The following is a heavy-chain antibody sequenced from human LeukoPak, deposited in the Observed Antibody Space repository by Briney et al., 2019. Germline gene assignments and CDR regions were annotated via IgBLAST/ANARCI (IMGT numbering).Heavy chain of an antibody. V-gene: IGHV3-23*01. D-gene: IGHD3-22*01. CDR2: ISTSGGSS. CDR3: AIMHPYYDGSGYWVQ. J-gene: IGHJ4*02. Sequence: HPGESLRLSCAASGFTFGSYAMSWVRQAPGKGLEWISGISTSGGSSSYADSVKGRFTISRDNPRNTLYMEMNSLRAEDTALYYCAIMHPYYDGSGYWVQWGQGTLVTVSS. CDR1: GFTFGSYA.